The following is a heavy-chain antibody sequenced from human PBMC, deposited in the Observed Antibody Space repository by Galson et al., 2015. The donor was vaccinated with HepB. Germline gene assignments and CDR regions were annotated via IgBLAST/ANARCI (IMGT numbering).Heavy chain of an antibody. CDR1: GFTFSSYS. CDR2: ISSSSSYI. V-gene: IGHV3-21*01. Sequence: SLRLSCAASGFTFSSYSMNWVRQAPGKGLEWVSSISSSSSYIYYTDSVKGRFTISRDNAKNSLYLQMNSLRAEDTAVYYCARGPGLEFDYWGQGTLVTVPS. CDR3: ARGPGLEFDY. J-gene: IGHJ4*02. D-gene: IGHD1-1*01.